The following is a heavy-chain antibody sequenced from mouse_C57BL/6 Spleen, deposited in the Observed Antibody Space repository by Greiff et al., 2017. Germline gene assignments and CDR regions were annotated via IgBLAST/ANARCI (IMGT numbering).Heavy chain of an antibody. CDR1: GYTFTSYW. V-gene: IGHV1-50*01. CDR3: ARGKMGAMGY. J-gene: IGHJ4*01. CDR2: IDPSDSYT. D-gene: IGHD2-3*01. Sequence: QVQLQQPGAELVKPGASVKLSCKASGYTFTSYWMQWVKQRPGQGLEWIGEIDPSDSYTNYNQKFKGKATLTVDTSSSTAYMQLSSLTYEDSAVYYCARGKMGAMGYWGQGTSVTVAS.